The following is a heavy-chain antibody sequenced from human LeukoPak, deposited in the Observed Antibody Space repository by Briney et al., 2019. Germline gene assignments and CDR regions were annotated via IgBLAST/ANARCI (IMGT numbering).Heavy chain of an antibody. CDR2: IYSGGST. CDR1: GFTVSSNY. CDR3: ARGVVFIAAAGGYYFDY. J-gene: IGHJ4*02. Sequence: GGSLGLSCAASGFTVSSNYMGWVRQAPGKGLEWVSVIYSGGSTYYADSVKGRFTISRDNSKNTLYLQMNSLRAEDTAVYYCARGVVFIAAAGGYYFDYWGQGTLVTVSS. V-gene: IGHV3-53*01. D-gene: IGHD6-13*01.